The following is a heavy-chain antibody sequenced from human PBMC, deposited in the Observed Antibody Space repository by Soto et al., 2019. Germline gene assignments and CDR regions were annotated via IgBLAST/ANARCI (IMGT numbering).Heavy chain of an antibody. J-gene: IGHJ6*02. D-gene: IGHD1-1*01. V-gene: IGHV1-2*02. Sequence: DSLQVSCKASGYTFGVYHMHWVRQAPGQGLEWMGWVHPNSGGTNYAQSFEGRVTMTRDTSINTAYMELSRLTSDDTAVYYCAKEIQRGMDVWGQGTTVTVSS. CDR3: AKEIQRGMDV. CDR1: GYTFGVYH. CDR2: VHPNSGGT.